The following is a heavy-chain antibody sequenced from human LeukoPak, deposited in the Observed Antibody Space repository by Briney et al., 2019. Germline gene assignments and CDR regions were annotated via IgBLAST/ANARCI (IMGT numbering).Heavy chain of an antibody. CDR2: IYPGDSDT. CDR3: ARDADYVWGSYRSPEYFQH. J-gene: IGHJ1*01. Sequence: GESLKISCKGSGYSFTSYWIGWVRPMPGKGLEWMGIIYPGDSDTRYSPSFQGQVTISADKSISTAYLQWSSLKASDTAMYYCARDADYVWGSYRSPEYFQHWGQGTLVTVSS. CDR1: GYSFTSYW. D-gene: IGHD3-16*02. V-gene: IGHV5-51*01.